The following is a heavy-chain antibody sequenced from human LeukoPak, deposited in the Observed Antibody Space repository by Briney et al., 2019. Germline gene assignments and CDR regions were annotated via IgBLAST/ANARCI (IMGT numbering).Heavy chain of an antibody. D-gene: IGHD2-15*01. CDR2: ISGSGGST. Sequence: EGSLRLSCAASGFTFSSYAMSWVRQAPGKGLEWVSAISGSGGSTYYADSVKGRFTISRDNSKNTLYLQMNSLRAEDTAVYYCAKDVGPPRYCSGRSCYPEYFQHWGQGTLVTVSS. CDR1: GFTFSSYA. CDR3: AKDVGPPRYCSGRSCYPEYFQH. J-gene: IGHJ1*01. V-gene: IGHV3-23*01.